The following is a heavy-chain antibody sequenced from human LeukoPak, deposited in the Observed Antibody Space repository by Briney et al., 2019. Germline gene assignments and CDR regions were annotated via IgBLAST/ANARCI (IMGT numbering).Heavy chain of an antibody. V-gene: IGHV4-31*03. J-gene: IGHJ4*02. CDR2: IYYSGST. Sequence: PSETLSLTCTVSGGSISSGGYYWNWIRQHPGKGLEWIGYIYYSGSTYYNPSLKSRVTISADTSKNQLSLKLSSVTAADTAVYYCATDRQGIAAAGFDYWGQGTLVTVSS. D-gene: IGHD6-13*01. CDR1: GGSISSGGYY. CDR3: ATDRQGIAAAGFDY.